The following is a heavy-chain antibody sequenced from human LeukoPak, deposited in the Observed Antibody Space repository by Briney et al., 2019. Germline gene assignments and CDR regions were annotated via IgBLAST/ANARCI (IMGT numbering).Heavy chain of an antibody. J-gene: IGHJ4*02. Sequence: ASVKVSCKASGYTFTSYDINWVRQATGQGLEWMAWISGSDGNTKYAQKFQGRLTLSTETSTTTAYMELTNLSSDDSAVYFCARESVFGVVGGDYWGQGTQVTVSS. D-gene: IGHD3-3*01. CDR2: ISGSDGNT. CDR1: GYTFTSYD. V-gene: IGHV1-18*01. CDR3: ARESVFGVVGGDY.